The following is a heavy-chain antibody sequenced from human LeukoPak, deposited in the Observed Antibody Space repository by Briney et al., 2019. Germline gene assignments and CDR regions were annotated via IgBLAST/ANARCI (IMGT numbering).Heavy chain of an antibody. CDR1: GGSISSGDYY. V-gene: IGHV4-30-4*08. D-gene: IGHD3-10*01. CDR3: ARGGSGSYPKPHYYMDV. Sequence: KPSETLSLTCTVSGGSISSGDYYWSWIRQPPGKGLEWIGYIYYSGSTYYNPSLKSRVTISVDTSKNQFSLKLSSVTAADTAVYYCARGGSGSYPKPHYYMDVWGKGTTVTVSS. J-gene: IGHJ6*03. CDR2: IYYSGST.